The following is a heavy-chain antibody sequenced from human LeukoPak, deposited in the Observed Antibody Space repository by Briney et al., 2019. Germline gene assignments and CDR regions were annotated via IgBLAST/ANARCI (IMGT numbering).Heavy chain of an antibody. V-gene: IGHV4-38-2*01. CDR2: VYNSGST. Sequence: SKTLSLTCAVSGYSISSGYYWSWIRRPAGKGLEWIGRVYNSGSTNYNPSLKSRVTMSVGTSKNQFYLNLRSVTAADTAVYYCAGVANYRSGERLDYWGQGTLVTVSS. CDR3: AGVANYRSGERLDY. D-gene: IGHD4/OR15-4a*01. CDR1: GYSISSGYY. J-gene: IGHJ4*02.